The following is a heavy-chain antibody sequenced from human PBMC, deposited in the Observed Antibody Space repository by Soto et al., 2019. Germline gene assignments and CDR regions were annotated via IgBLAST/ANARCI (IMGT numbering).Heavy chain of an antibody. D-gene: IGHD3-22*01. V-gene: IGHV1-69*01. J-gene: IGHJ4*02. CDR1: GGTFSRHA. CDR3: ARGWGYDSNDYYYAY. Sequence: QVQLVQSGAEVRKPGSSVKVSCKASGGTFSRHAISWVRQAPGQGLEWMGGIIPIFGTANHAQKFQGRVTIIADESTRTVYMELSSVRSEDTAMYYCARGWGYDSNDYYYAYWGQGPLVIVSS. CDR2: IIPIFGTA.